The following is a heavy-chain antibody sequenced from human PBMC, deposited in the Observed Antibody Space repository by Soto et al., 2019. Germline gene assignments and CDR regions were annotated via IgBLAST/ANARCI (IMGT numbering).Heavy chain of an antibody. V-gene: IGHV1-18*01. CDR3: ATVSGYGSGSRRFDF. CDR2: IVGDSGNT. J-gene: IGHJ4*02. D-gene: IGHD3-10*01. Sequence: QVQVMQSGAQLTQPGASVKVSCETSGYPLPTYGLSWVRQAPALGLEWMGWIVGDSGNTVYAQKFQGRVTMYRDTSTSTGYMELRRLTSDDSALYYCATVSGYGSGSRRFDFWGQGTLVSVSS. CDR1: GYPLPTYG.